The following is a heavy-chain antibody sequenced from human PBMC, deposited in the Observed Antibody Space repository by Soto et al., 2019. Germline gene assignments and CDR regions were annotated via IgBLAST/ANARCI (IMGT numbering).Heavy chain of an antibody. CDR3: TTGIDSSGYYYYYGMDV. CDR1: GFTFSNAW. CDR2: IKSKTDGGTT. D-gene: IGHD3-22*01. Sequence: GGSLRLSCAASGFTFSNAWMSWVRQAPGKGLEWVGRIKSKTDGGTTDYAAPVKGRFTISRDDSKNTLYLQMNSLKTEDTAVYYCTTGIDSSGYYYYYGMDVWGQGTTVTVSS. V-gene: IGHV3-15*01. J-gene: IGHJ6*02.